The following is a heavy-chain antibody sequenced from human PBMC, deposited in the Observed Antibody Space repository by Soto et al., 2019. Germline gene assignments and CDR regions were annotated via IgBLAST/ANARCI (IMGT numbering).Heavy chain of an antibody. CDR2: FDPEDGET. Sequence: ASVKVSCKVSGYTLTELSMHCVRQAPGKGLEWMGGFDPEDGETIYAQKFQDRVTMTEDASTDTAYMELSSLRSEDTAVYYCATGDPYSYEYYFDYWGQGTLVTVS. CDR1: GYTLTELS. D-gene: IGHD5-18*01. CDR3: ATGDPYSYEYYFDY. J-gene: IGHJ4*02. V-gene: IGHV1-24*01.